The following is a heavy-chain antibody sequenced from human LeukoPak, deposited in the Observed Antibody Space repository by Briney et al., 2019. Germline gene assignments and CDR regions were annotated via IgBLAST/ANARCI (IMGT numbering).Heavy chain of an antibody. CDR3: AKDRVYYGSGTGSQFDY. V-gene: IGHV3-9*01. D-gene: IGHD3-10*01. CDR1: GFTFDDYA. J-gene: IGHJ4*02. CDR2: ISWNSGSI. Sequence: GRSLRLSCAASGFTFDDYAMHWVRQAPGKGLKWVSGISWNSGSIGYADSVKGRFTISRDNAKNSLYLQMNSLRAEDTALYYCAKDRVYYGSGTGSQFDYWGQGTLVTVSS.